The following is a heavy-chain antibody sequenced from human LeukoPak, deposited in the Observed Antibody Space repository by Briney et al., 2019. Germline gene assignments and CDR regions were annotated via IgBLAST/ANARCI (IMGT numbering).Heavy chain of an antibody. CDR1: GGSISSYY. CDR3: GRVGMGDYDAFDI. V-gene: IGHV4-59*01. Sequence: PSETLSLTCTVSGGSISSYYWSWIRQPPGKGLEWIGYIYYSGSTNYNPSLKSRVTISVGTYKNQFSLKLSSVTAADTAVYYCGRVGMGDYDAFDIWGQGTMVTVSS. D-gene: IGHD4-17*01. J-gene: IGHJ3*02. CDR2: IYYSGST.